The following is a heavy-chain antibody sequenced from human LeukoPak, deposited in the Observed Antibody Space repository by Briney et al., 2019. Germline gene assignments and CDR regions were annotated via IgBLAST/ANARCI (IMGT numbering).Heavy chain of an antibody. D-gene: IGHD5-12*01. J-gene: IGHJ3*02. V-gene: IGHV1-8*03. CDR2: MSPNSGNT. Sequence: ASVKVSCKASGYTFTSYDINWVRQATGQGLEWMGWMSPNSGNTGYAQKFQGRVTITRNTSISTAYMELSSLRSEDTAVYYCARRGYSGYDDAFDIWGQGTMVTVSS. CDR1: GYTFTSYD. CDR3: ARRGYSGYDDAFDI.